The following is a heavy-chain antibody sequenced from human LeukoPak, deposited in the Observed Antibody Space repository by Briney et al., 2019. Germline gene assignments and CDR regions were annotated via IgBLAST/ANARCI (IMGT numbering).Heavy chain of an antibody. J-gene: IGHJ4*02. CDR1: GYTLTELS. V-gene: IGHV1-24*01. CDR3: ATNPSYYYGSGND. Sequence: GASVKVSCKVSGYTLTELSMHWVRQAPGRGLEWMGGFDPEDGETIYAQKFQGRVTMTEDTSTDTAYMELSSLRSEDTAVYYCATNPSYYYGSGNDWGQGTLVTISS. D-gene: IGHD3-10*01. CDR2: FDPEDGET.